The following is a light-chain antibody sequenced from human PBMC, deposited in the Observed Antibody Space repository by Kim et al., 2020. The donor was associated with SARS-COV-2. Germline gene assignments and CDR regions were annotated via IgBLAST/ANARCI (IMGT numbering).Light chain of an antibody. Sequence: SPGEKATLSCRASQSVSSSYLAWYQQKPGQAPRLLIYGASSWASGIPDRFSGSGSGTDFTLTISRVEPEDVAVYYCQQYGSSPQTFGQGTKVDIK. CDR1: QSVSSSY. CDR2: GAS. J-gene: IGKJ1*01. V-gene: IGKV3-20*01. CDR3: QQYGSSPQT.